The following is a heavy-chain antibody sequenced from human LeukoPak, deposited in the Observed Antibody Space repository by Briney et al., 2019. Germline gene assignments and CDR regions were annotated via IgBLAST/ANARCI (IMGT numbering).Heavy chain of an antibody. Sequence: GGSLRLSCAASGFTFSSYSMNWVRQAPGKGLEWVSYISSGSSTIYYADSVKGRFTISRDNAKNSLYLQMNSLRAEDTAVYYCARGRRYNWNEDAFDIWGQGTMVTVSS. J-gene: IGHJ3*02. CDR3: ARGRRYNWNEDAFDI. CDR1: GFTFSSYS. CDR2: ISSGSSTI. D-gene: IGHD1-1*01. V-gene: IGHV3-48*01.